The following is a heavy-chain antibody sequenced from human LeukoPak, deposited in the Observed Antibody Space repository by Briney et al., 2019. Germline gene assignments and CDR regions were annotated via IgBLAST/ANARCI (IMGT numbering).Heavy chain of an antibody. CDR2: XXRSSYI. D-gene: IGHD1-26*01. Sequence: XXRSSYIYYADSVKGRFTISRDNAKNSLYLQMNSLRAEDTAVYYCARVLVGAASPYYYYGMDVWGQGTTVTVSS. J-gene: IGHJ6*02. V-gene: IGHV3-21*01. CDR3: ARVLVGAASPYYYYGMDV.